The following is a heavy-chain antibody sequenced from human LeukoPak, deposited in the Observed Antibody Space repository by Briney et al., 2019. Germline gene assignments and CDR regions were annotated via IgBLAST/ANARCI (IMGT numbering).Heavy chain of an antibody. J-gene: IGHJ4*02. V-gene: IGHV3-15*01. CDR3: TTDLGDYGDYVRC. D-gene: IGHD4-17*01. CDR2: IKGDGGTT. Sequence: WIRQPPGKGLEWIGRIKGDGGTTDYAAPVKGRFTISRDDSKNTLSLQMNSLKAEDTAVYYCTTDLGDYGDYVRCWGQGTLVTVSS.